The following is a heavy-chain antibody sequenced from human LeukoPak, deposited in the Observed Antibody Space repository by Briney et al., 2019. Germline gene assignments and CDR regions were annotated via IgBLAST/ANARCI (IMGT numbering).Heavy chain of an antibody. CDR3: ARGFDYYDSSGCDY. Sequence: PSETLSLTCAVYGGSFSGYYWSWIRQPPGKGLEWIGEINHSGSTSYNPSLKSRVTITVDTSKNQFSLMLSSVTAADTAVYYCARGFDYYDSSGCDYWGQGTLVTVSS. D-gene: IGHD3-22*01. CDR1: GGSFSGYY. CDR2: INHSGST. J-gene: IGHJ4*02. V-gene: IGHV4-34*01.